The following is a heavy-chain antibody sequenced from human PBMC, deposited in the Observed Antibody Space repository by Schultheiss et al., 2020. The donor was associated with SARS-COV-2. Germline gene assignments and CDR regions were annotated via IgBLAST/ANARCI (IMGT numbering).Heavy chain of an antibody. CDR1: GFTFSSYD. V-gene: IGHV3-13*01. Sequence: GESLKISCAASGFTFSSYDMHWVSQATGKGLEWVSAIGTAGDTYYPGSVKGRFTISRENAKNSLYLQMNSLRAGDTAVYYCAREGRNYGMDVWGQGTTVTVSS. CDR3: AREGRNYGMDV. J-gene: IGHJ6*02. CDR2: IGTAGDT.